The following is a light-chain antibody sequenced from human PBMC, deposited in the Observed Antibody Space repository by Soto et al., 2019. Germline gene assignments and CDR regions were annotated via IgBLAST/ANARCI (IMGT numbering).Light chain of an antibody. CDR1: SSDVGGYNY. CDR3: KSYTSSSTLV. J-gene: IGLJ3*02. CDR2: DVS. V-gene: IGLV2-14*01. Sequence: QSVLTQPASVSGSPGQSITISCNGTSSDVGGYNYVSWYQQHPGKAPKVMIYDVSNRPSGVSNRFSGSKSGNTASLTISGLQAEDEADYYCKSYTSSSTLVFGGGTKVTVL.